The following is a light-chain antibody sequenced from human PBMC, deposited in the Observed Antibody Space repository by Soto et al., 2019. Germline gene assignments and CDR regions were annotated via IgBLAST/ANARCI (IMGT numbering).Light chain of an antibody. J-gene: IGKJ1*01. V-gene: IGKV3-20*01. CDR3: QHYGDSSWT. CDR2: GVS. CDR1: QSVSITL. Sequence: ELVLTQSPVALSLSSGERATLSCRASQSVSITLLTWYQQKPGQAPRLLIYGVSSRATGIPDRFSGSGSGTDFTLTISRVEPEDFAVYFCQHYGDSSWTFGPGSRVEIK.